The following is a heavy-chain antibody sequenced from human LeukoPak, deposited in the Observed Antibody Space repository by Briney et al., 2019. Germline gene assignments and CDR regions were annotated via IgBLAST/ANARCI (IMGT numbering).Heavy chain of an antibody. J-gene: IGHJ5*02. D-gene: IGHD1-20*01. CDR3: ARDNWNDAPGGFDH. Sequence: GGALRLSCAASGFTFSSYSMNWVRQAPGKGLEWVSSITRSSTSTYYTDSMRGRFTISRDNATTSIYLQMNSLRAEDTAVYYCARDNWNDAPGGFDHWGQGTLVTVSS. V-gene: IGHV3-21*01. CDR1: GFTFSSYS. CDR2: ITRSSTST.